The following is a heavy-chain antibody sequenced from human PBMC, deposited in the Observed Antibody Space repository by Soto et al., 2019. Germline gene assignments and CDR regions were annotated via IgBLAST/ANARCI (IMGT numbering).Heavy chain of an antibody. CDR3: ARGASSGSYSGIEY. J-gene: IGHJ4*02. D-gene: IGHD1-26*01. CDR2: ISYDGRNK. Sequence: GGSLRLSCAASGFTFSTYAMHWVRQAPGKGLEWVAVISYDGRNKYYADSVKGRFTIARDSSKNTLNLQMHSLRTEDTAVYHCARGASSGSYSGIEYWGQGTLVTVSS. CDR1: GFTFSTYA. V-gene: IGHV3-30-3*01.